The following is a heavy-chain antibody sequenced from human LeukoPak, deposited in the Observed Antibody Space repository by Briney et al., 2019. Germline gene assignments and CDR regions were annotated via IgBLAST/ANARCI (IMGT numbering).Heavy chain of an antibody. Sequence: PSETLSLTCTVSGGSISSSSYYWGWIRQPPGKGMEWIGSIYYSGSNYYNPSLKSRVTISVDTPKNQFSLKLSSVTAADTAVYYCARDPYYYDSSGYYTWGQGTLVTVSS. CDR3: ARDPYYYDSSGYYT. D-gene: IGHD3-22*01. V-gene: IGHV4-39*07. J-gene: IGHJ5*02. CDR1: GGSISSSSYY. CDR2: IYYSGSN.